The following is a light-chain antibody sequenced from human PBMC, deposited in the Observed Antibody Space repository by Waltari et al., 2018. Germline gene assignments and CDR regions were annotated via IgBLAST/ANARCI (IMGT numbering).Light chain of an antibody. V-gene: IGLV3-21*04. J-gene: IGLJ2*01. CDR2: YDS. CDR1: NIGSKS. Sequence: SYVLTQPPSVSVAPGKTARITCGGNNIGSKSVHWYQQKPGRAPVLVIYYDSDRPSGIQGRFAGSNSGNTATLTSSRVEAGDEADYYCQVWDSGSDHPAVVFGGGTKLTVL. CDR3: QVWDSGSDHPAVV.